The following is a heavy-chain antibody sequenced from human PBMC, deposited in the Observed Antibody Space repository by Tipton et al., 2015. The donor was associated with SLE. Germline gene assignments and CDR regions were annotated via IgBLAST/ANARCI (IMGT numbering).Heavy chain of an antibody. V-gene: IGHV4-34*01. CDR3: ARGLTAETGGDAFDI. CDR2: INHSGDT. D-gene: IGHD7-27*01. J-gene: IGHJ3*02. CDR1: GGSFSGYY. Sequence: TLSLTCAVYGGSFSGYYWTWIRQPPGKGLEWIGEINHSGDTNYNPSLKSQVTISVDTSKNHFSLELDSVTAADTAVYYCARGLTAETGGDAFDIWGQGTMVAVSS.